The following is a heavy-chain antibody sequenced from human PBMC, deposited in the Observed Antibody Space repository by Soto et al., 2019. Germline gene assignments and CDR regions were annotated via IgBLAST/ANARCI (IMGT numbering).Heavy chain of an antibody. Sequence: PGGSLRLSCAASGFTFSSYGMHWVRQAPGTGLEWVAVISYDGSNKYYADSVKGRFTNSRDNSKNTLYLQMNSLRAEDTAVYYCAKVPPLNYYDGSGYYYFDYWGQGTLVTVSS. V-gene: IGHV3-30*18. CDR3: AKVPPLNYYDGSGYYYFDY. D-gene: IGHD3-22*01. CDR1: GFTFSSYG. J-gene: IGHJ4*02. CDR2: ISYDGSNK.